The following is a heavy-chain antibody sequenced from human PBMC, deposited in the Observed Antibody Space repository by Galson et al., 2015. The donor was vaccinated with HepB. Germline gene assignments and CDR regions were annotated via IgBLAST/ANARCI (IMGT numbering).Heavy chain of an antibody. Sequence: SLRLSCAASGFTFSNAWMNWVRQAPGKGLEWVGRIKSKTDGGTTDYAAPVKGRFTISRDDSKNTLYLQMNSLKTEDTAVYYCTTLSLLYDLYYFDYWGQGTLVTVSS. J-gene: IGHJ4*02. V-gene: IGHV3-15*07. CDR1: GFTFSNAW. D-gene: IGHD2-2*02. CDR2: IKSKTDGGTT. CDR3: TTLSLLYDLYYFDY.